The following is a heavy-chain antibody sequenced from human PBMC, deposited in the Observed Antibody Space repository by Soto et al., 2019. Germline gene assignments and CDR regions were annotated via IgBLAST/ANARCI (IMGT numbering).Heavy chain of an antibody. CDR1: GGSISSYY. V-gene: IGHV4-59*08. CDR3: ARRWGAAFDY. Sequence: QVQLQESGPGLVKPSETLSLTCTVSGGSISSYYWSWIRQPPGKGLEWIGYIYYSGSTNYNHSLKSRVTISVDTSNNQFALKLSSVTAADTAVYYCARRWGAAFDYWGQGTLVTVSS. CDR2: IYYSGST. J-gene: IGHJ4*02. D-gene: IGHD1-26*01.